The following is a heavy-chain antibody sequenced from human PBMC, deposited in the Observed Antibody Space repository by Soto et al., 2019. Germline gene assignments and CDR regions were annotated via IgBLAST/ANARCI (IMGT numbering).Heavy chain of an antibody. CDR2: VDGSGYDT. D-gene: IGHD3-16*01. CDR1: GFTFSSHA. V-gene: IGHV3-23*01. CDR3: AKDRGDYIKGTPSWFDY. J-gene: IGHJ4*02. Sequence: PGGSLRLSCAASGFTFSSHAMGWLRQTPGTGPEWVAFVDGSGYDTSYADSVKGRFTISRDNSKNTMYLHMNNLRTEDTALYYCAKDRGDYIKGTPSWFDYWGQGTVVTVSS.